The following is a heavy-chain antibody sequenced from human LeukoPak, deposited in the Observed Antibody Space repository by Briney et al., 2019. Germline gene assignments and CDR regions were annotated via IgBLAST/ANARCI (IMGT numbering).Heavy chain of an antibody. V-gene: IGHV3-33*01. J-gene: IGHJ4*02. CDR2: LYDDGTKE. CDR1: GFTFSNYG. CDR3: ARDFKSGYVDS. D-gene: IGHD3-3*01. Sequence: GRSLRLSCAASGFTFSNYGMHWVRQAPGKGLEWVAVLYDDGTKEYFADSVKGRFTISRDNSKNTLLLQMNSLRAEDTAMFYCARDFKSGYVDSWGQGTLVTVSS.